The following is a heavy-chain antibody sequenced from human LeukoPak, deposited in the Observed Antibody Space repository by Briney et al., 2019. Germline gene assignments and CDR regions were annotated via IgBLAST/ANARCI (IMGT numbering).Heavy chain of an antibody. D-gene: IGHD1-26*01. V-gene: IGHV3-64*01. CDR1: GFTFSSYA. CDR3: ARDRGSYEYYFDY. J-gene: IGHJ4*02. Sequence: PGGSLRLSCAASGFTFSSYAMHWVRQAPGKGLEYVSAISSNGGSTYYANSMKGRFTISRDNSKNTLYLQMGSLRAEDMAVYYCARDRGSYEYYFDYWGQGTLVTVSS. CDR2: ISSNGGST.